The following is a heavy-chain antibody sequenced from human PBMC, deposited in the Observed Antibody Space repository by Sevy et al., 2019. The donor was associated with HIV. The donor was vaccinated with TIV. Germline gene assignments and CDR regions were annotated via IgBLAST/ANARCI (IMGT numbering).Heavy chain of an antibody. Sequence: SETLSLTCTVSGGSISSGGYYWSWIRQHPGKGLEWIGYIYYSGSTYYNPSLKSRVTISVDTSKNQFSLKLSSVTAAFTAVYYCARGQLARWFDPWGQGTLVTVSS. CDR1: GGSISSGGYY. J-gene: IGHJ5*02. CDR3: ARGQLARWFDP. CDR2: IYYSGST. V-gene: IGHV4-31*03. D-gene: IGHD6-6*01.